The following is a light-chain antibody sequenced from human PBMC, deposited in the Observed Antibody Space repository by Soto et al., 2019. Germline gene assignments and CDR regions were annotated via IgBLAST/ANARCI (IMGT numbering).Light chain of an antibody. J-gene: IGKJ2*01. CDR1: QTVSTNF. Sequence: EIVLTQSPGTLALSPGERATLSCRASQTVSTNFLAWYQQKPGQAPRLLIHGASGRASGIPDRFSGSGSGTDFTLTLSRLEAADFAVYYCQLYGNSPRYTFGQGTKLEIK. CDR3: QLYGNSPRYT. CDR2: GAS. V-gene: IGKV3-20*01.